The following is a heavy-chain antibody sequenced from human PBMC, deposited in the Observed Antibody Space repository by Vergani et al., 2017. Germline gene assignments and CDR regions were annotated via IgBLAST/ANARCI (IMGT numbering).Heavy chain of an antibody. Sequence: QVQLQESGPGLVKPSQTLSLTCTVSGGSISSGSYYWSWIRQPAGKGLEWIGRIYTSGSTNYNPSLKSRGTISVDTSKHQFSLKLSSVTAAATAEYYCARSSLSSTYNWFDPWGQGTLVTVSS. J-gene: IGHJ5*02. CDR2: IYTSGST. CDR3: ARSSLSSTYNWFDP. V-gene: IGHV4-61*02. CDR1: GGSISSGSYY. D-gene: IGHD6-13*01.